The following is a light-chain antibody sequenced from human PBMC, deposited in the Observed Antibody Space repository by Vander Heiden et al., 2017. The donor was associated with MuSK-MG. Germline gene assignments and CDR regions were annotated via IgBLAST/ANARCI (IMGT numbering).Light chain of an antibody. CDR3: LQYDDWPPLT. CDR1: QSVDRN. J-gene: IGKJ4*01. Sequence: EVVIPHSPATLSVSPGARATLSCRASQSVDRNLGWYQQKPGQAPRLLIYATSIRGTGLPARFSGSGSGTEFTLTISSLQSEDLAVYYCLQYDDWPPLTFGGGTKVEIK. V-gene: IGKV3-15*01. CDR2: ATS.